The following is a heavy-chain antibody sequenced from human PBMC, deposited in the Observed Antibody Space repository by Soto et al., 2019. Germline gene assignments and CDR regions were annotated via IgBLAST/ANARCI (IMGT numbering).Heavy chain of an antibody. CDR1: GFTFSSYS. J-gene: IGHJ6*02. Sequence: EVQLVESGGGLVQPGGSLRLSCAASGFTFSSYSMNWVRQAPGKGLEWVSSISSSSSYIYYADSVKGRFTISRDNAKNSLYLQMNSLRAEDTAVYYCARDRESRYYYDSSGYYLLYYYGMDVWGQGTTVTVSS. CDR3: ARDRESRYYYDSSGYYLLYYYGMDV. CDR2: ISSSSSYI. D-gene: IGHD3-22*01. V-gene: IGHV3-21*01.